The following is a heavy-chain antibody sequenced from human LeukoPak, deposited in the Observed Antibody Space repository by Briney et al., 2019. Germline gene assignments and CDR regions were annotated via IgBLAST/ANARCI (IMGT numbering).Heavy chain of an antibody. CDR2: INWNGGST. CDR3: ARVGGSSWYLDY. D-gene: IGHD6-13*01. Sequence: GGSLRLSCAASGFTFDDYGMSWVRQAPGKGLEWVSGINWNGGSTGYADSLKGRFTISRDNAKNSLYLQMNSLRAEDTALYYCARVGGSSWYLDYWGQGTLVTVSS. CDR1: GFTFDDYG. V-gene: IGHV3-20*04. J-gene: IGHJ4*02.